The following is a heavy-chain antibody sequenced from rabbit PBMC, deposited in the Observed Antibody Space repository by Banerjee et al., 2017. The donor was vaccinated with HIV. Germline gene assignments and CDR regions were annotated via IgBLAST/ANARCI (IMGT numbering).Heavy chain of an antibody. J-gene: IGHJ4*01. CDR2: IDPGKGST. CDR3: ARDPYGDTTGYTSFNL. V-gene: IGHV1S45*01. CDR1: GIDFSLYYM. D-gene: IGHD7-1*01. Sequence: QEQLEESGGGLVQPGGSLKLSCKASGIDFSLYYMSWVRQAPGKGLEWIGCIDPGKGSTDYASWAKGRFTISKTSSTTVTLQMTSLTAADTATYFCARDPYGDTTGYTSFNLWGQGTLVTVS.